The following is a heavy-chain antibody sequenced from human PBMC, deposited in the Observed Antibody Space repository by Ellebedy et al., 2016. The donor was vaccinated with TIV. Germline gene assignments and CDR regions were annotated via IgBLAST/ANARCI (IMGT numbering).Heavy chain of an antibody. CDR1: GGSIDIYY. V-gene: IGHV4-59*01. J-gene: IGHJ3*01. Sequence: SETLSLTCTVSGGSIDIYYWNWIRQSPVKGLKWLGYIYYTGSAYYNPSLKSRITMSVDTSKNQFSLRLTSVTAADTAVYFCARRFVPAAWAFDVWGQGTVVTVSS. CDR2: IYYTGSA. D-gene: IGHD2-15*01. CDR3: ARRFVPAAWAFDV.